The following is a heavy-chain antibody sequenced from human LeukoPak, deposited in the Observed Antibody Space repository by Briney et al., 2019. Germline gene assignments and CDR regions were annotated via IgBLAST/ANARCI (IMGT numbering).Heavy chain of an antibody. CDR2: IRSKAYGGTT. J-gene: IGHJ4*02. CDR3: TRDWGRVRGAPFDY. CDR1: GFTFGDYA. V-gene: IGHV3-49*04. D-gene: IGHD3-10*01. Sequence: AGGSLRLSCTASGFTFGDYAMSWVRQAPGKGLEWVGFIRSKAYGGTTEYAASVKGRFTISRDDSKSIAYLQMNSLKTEDTAVYYCTRDWGRVRGAPFDYWGQGTLVTVSS.